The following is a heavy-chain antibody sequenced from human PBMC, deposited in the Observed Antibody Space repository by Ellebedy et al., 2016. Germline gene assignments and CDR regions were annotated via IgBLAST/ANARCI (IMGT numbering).Heavy chain of an antibody. CDR3: ANVGGSGTYYNGY. CDR2: IYAGGST. Sequence: GESLKISCVVSGFSVSSNYLSWVRQAPGKGLEWVSVIYAGGSTFYADSVKGRFTISRDNSKNRLYLQMSSLKVEDTATYYCANVGGSGTYYNGYWGQGTLVTVSS. J-gene: IGHJ4*02. D-gene: IGHD3-10*01. CDR1: GFSVSSNY. V-gene: IGHV3-66*01.